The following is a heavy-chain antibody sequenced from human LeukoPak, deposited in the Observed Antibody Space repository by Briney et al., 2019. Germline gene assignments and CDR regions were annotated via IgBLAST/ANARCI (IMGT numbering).Heavy chain of an antibody. D-gene: IGHD3-22*01. Sequence: ASVKVSCKASGYTFTRYYMHWVRQAPGQGLEWMGIINPIGGGTSYAQKFQGRVTMTRDTSTSTVYMELSRLRSEDTAAYYCARADYASSGYYSGYWGQGTLVTVSS. J-gene: IGHJ4*02. V-gene: IGHV1-46*01. CDR3: ARADYASSGYYSGY. CDR1: GYTFTRYY. CDR2: INPIGGGT.